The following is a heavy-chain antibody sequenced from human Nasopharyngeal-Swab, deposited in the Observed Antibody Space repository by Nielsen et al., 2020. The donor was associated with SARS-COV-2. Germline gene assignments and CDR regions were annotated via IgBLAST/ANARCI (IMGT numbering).Heavy chain of an antibody. CDR1: GGTFSSYA. J-gene: IGHJ4*02. CDR3: AREHHSSGWTGPFDY. CDR2: IIPIFGTA. D-gene: IGHD6-19*01. Sequence: SVKVSCKASGGTFSSYAISWVRQAPGQGLEWMGGIIPIFGTANYAQKFQGIVTITADESTSTAYMELSSLRSEDTAVYYCAREHHSSGWTGPFDYWGQGTLVTVSS. V-gene: IGHV1-69*13.